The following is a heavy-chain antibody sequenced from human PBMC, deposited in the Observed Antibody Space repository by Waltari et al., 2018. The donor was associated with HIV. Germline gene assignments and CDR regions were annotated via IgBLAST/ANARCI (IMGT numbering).Heavy chain of an antibody. CDR3: ARDRGRRYDILTAYPFDY. D-gene: IGHD3-9*01. Sequence: QVQLQQWGAGLLKPSETLSLTCAVYGGSFSGYYWSWIRQPPGKGLEWIGEINHSGSTNYNPSLKRRVTISVDTSKNQFSLKVSSVTAADTAVYYCARDRGRRYDILTAYPFDYWGQGTLVTVSS. CDR1: GGSFSGYY. J-gene: IGHJ4*02. CDR2: INHSGST. V-gene: IGHV4-34*02.